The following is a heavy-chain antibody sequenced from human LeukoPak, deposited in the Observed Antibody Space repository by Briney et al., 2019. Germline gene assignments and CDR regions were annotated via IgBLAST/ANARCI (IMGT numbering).Heavy chain of an antibody. J-gene: IGHJ4*02. CDR2: ISGSSSYV. CDR1: GFTFSSYS. V-gene: IGHV3-21*01. Sequence: GGSLTLFCAASGFTFSSYSMNWVRQAPGKGLEWVSVISGSSSYVYYADSVKGRFIISRDNAKNSLYLQMNSLRAEDTAVYYCAREPPSYFYDSSGLDYWGQGTLVTASS. D-gene: IGHD3-22*01. CDR3: AREPPSYFYDSSGLDY.